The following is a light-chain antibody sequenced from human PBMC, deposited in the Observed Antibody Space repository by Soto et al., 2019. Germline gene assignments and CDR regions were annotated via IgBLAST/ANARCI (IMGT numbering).Light chain of an antibody. Sequence: QSVLTQPPSVSGAPGQRVVISCTGSSSNIGAGYDVHWYQQLPGTAPKLLIYGNNNRPSGVPDRFSGSKSATSASLAITGLQAEDEADYFCQSYDSSLSEYVFGTGTKVTVL. J-gene: IGLJ1*01. CDR3: QSYDSSLSEYV. CDR1: SSNIGAGYD. CDR2: GNN. V-gene: IGLV1-40*01.